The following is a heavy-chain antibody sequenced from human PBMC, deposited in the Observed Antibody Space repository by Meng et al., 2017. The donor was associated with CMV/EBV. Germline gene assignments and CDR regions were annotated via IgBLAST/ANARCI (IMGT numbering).Heavy chain of an antibody. CDR1: GGTFSSYA. V-gene: IGHV1-69*05. CDR3: AGDTYSSSWGSYYYYGMDV. J-gene: IGHJ6*02. Sequence: SVKVSCKASGGTFSSYAISWVRQAPGQGLEWMGGIIPIFGTANYAQKFQGRVTITTDESTSTAYMELSSLRSEDTAVYYCAGDTYSSSWGSYYYYGMDVWGQGTTVTVSS. CDR2: IIPIFGTA. D-gene: IGHD6-13*01.